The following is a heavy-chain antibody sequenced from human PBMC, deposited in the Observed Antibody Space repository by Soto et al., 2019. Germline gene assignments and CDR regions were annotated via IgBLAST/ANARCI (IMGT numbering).Heavy chain of an antibody. CDR2: ILHDGNNK. CDR3: AKEDEGGGYWVLGY. J-gene: IGHJ4*02. Sequence: QVQLVESGGGVVQPGRSLRLSCAASGFTFSNYIMHWVRQAPGKGLEWVAIILHDGNNKYYADSVKGRFTISRDNSKNTRNLQMNALRIEKRATYYGAKEDEGGGYWVLGYWGQGTRVPVSS. CDR1: GFTFSNYI. V-gene: IGHV3-30-3*01. D-gene: IGHD3-10*01.